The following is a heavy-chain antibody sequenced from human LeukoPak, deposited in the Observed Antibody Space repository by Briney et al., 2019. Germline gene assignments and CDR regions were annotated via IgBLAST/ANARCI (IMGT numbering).Heavy chain of an antibody. D-gene: IGHD6-19*01. CDR3: ARSGWYDGVDY. J-gene: IGHJ4*02. CDR2: ICPDGTGI. V-gene: IGHV3-74*01. Sequence: PGGSLRLSCAASGFIFSLYCMHWVRQAPGKGPMWVSRICPDGTGISYADSVKARFTISRDNAKNTLYLQMNSLRAEDTAVYYCARSGWYDGVDYWGQGTLVTVSS. CDR1: GFIFSLYC.